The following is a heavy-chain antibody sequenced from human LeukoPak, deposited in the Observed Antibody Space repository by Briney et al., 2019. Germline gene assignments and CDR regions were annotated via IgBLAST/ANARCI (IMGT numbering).Heavy chain of an antibody. D-gene: IGHD5-24*01. CDR3: ASPFSRDGYNLDY. Sequence: GGSLRLSCAASGFTFSSYWMSWVRQAPGKGLEWVAVISYDGSNKYYADSVKGRFTISRDNSKNTLYLQMNSLRAEDTAVYYCASPFSRDGYNLDYWGQGTLVTVSS. J-gene: IGHJ4*02. V-gene: IGHV3-30*03. CDR1: GFTFSSYW. CDR2: ISYDGSNK.